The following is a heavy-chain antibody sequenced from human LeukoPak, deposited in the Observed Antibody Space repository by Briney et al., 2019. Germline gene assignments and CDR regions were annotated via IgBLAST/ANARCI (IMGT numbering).Heavy chain of an antibody. Sequence: PGGSLRLSCAASGFTFSSYVMSWVRQAPGKGLEWVSAISGSSVSTYHADSVKGRFTISRDNSKNTVYLQMNILRAEDTAVYYCARDRQVSWGPGAPVTASS. V-gene: IGHV3-23*01. J-gene: IGHJ5*02. CDR1: GFTFSSYV. CDR2: ISGSSVST. CDR3: ARDRQVS.